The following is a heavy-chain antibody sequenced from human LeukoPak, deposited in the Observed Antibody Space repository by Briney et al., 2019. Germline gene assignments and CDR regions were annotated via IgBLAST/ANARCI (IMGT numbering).Heavy chain of an antibody. Sequence: PGGSLRLSCEASGFTFSSYSMNWVRRAPGKGLEWVSSISSSSLYIYYADSVKGRFIISRDNAKKSLYVQINSLRAEDTAVYYCARGNLYYDSSGFDYWGQGTLVIVSS. CDR2: ISSSSLYI. D-gene: IGHD3-22*01. CDR3: ARGNLYYDSSGFDY. V-gene: IGHV3-21*01. CDR1: GFTFSSYS. J-gene: IGHJ4*02.